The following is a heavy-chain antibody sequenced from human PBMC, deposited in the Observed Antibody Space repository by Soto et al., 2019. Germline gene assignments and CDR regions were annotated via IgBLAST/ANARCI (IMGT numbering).Heavy chain of an antibody. V-gene: IGHV1-18*01. CDR1: GYTFTSFG. J-gene: IGHJ6*02. CDR3: ARPVDYYYYDMDV. CDR2: ISAYNGNT. Sequence: ASVKVSCKASGYTFTSFGITWVRQAPGQGLEWMGWISAYNGNTNYAQKFQGRVTMTTDTSTTTAYMELRSLRSGDTAVYYCARPVDYYYYDMDVWGQGTTVTVSS.